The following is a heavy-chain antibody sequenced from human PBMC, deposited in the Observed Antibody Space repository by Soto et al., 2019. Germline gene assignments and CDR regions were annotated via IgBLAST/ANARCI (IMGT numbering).Heavy chain of an antibody. D-gene: IGHD4-17*01. V-gene: IGHV1-18*01. Sequence: QVQLVQSGAEVKKPGASVKVSCKASGYTFSSYGITWVRQAPGQGLEWVGWISPYKGNTDYAEKVQGRVTMTTDTSTSTAYIELRSLRSDDTAVYYCARGQYGVLILDYWGQGTLVTVSS. CDR1: GYTFSSYG. CDR3: ARGQYGVLILDY. J-gene: IGHJ4*02. CDR2: ISPYKGNT.